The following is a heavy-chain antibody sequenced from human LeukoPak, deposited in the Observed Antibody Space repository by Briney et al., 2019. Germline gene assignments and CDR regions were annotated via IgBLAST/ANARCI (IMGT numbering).Heavy chain of an antibody. D-gene: IGHD3-3*01. CDR3: ARDPYDFWSGYDHYFDY. V-gene: IGHV4-39*07. CDR2: IYYSRST. Sequence: SETLSLTCTVSDGSISSSSYYWGWIPQPPGKGLEWIGSIYYSRSTYYNPSLKSRVTISVDTSKNQFSLKLSSVTAADTAVYYCARDPYDFWSGYDHYFDYWGQGTLVTVSS. CDR1: DGSISSSSYY. J-gene: IGHJ4*02.